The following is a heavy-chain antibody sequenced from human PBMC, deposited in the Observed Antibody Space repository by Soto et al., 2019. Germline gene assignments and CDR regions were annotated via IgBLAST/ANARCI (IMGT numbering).Heavy chain of an antibody. Sequence: EVQLVETGGGLIQTGGSLRLSCAASGFSVSTNYMSWVRQAPGKGLEWVSVIYGGGSTHYADSVKGRFTISRDSSKNTLYLQMSSLRAEDTAVYYCAREAGPLDYWGQGTLVTVSS. CDR3: AREAGPLDY. CDR1: GFSVSTNY. V-gene: IGHV3-53*02. J-gene: IGHJ4*02. CDR2: IYGGGST.